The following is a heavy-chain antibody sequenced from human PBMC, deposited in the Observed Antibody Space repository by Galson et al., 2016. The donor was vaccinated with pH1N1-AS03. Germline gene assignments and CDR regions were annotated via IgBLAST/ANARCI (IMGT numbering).Heavy chain of an antibody. V-gene: IGHV3-23*01. J-gene: IGHJ4*02. Sequence: SLRLSCAASGFTFSTYAMSWVRQAQGMGLEWVSSISASGGGTYYADSVKGRFTISRDNSRNTVSLQMNSLRDDDTAVYYCVRRSPWATVGTYYFDYWGQGTLVTVSS. CDR3: VRRSPWATVGTYYFDY. D-gene: IGHD4-23*01. CDR2: ISASGGGT. CDR1: GFTFSTYA.